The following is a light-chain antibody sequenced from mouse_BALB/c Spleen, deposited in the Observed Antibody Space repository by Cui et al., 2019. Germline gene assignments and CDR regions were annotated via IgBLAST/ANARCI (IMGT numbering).Light chain of an antibody. CDR2: RAN. CDR3: LQYDEFPLT. Sequence: DIKMTQSPSSMYASLGERVTITCKASQDINSYLSWFQQKPGKSPKTLIYRANRLVDGVPSRFSGSGSGQDYSLTISSLEYEDMGIYYCLQYDEFPLTFCAGTKLELK. J-gene: IGKJ5*01. V-gene: IGKV14-111*01. CDR1: QDINSY.